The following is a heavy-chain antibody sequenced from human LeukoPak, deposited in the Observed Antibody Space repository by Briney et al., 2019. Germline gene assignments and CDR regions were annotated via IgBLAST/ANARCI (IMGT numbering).Heavy chain of an antibody. J-gene: IGHJ6*03. CDR3: ARDRVYYMDV. V-gene: IGHV3-48*02. Sequence: GGSLKLSCAVSGVSLRFSGMHWVRQAPGQGLEWLSHIGGRTSTTYYADSVKGRFTISRDNAKSSLYLQMNGLSDEDTAVYYCARDRVYYMDVWGKGTTVTVSS. CDR1: GVSLRFSG. CDR2: IGGRTSTT.